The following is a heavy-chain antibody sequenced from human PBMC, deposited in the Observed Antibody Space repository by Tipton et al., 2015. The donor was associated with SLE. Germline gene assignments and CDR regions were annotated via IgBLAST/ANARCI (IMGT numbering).Heavy chain of an antibody. V-gene: IGHV3-23*03. Sequence: SLRLSCAASGFTFSSYAMSWVRQAPGKGLEWVSVIYSGGSTYYADSVKGRFTISRDNSKNTLYLQMNSLRAEDTAVYYCAKGDTIFGVVIIPSPLDYWGQGTLVTVSS. CDR2: IYSGGST. D-gene: IGHD3-3*01. J-gene: IGHJ4*02. CDR3: AKGDTIFGVVIIPSPLDY. CDR1: GFTFSSYA.